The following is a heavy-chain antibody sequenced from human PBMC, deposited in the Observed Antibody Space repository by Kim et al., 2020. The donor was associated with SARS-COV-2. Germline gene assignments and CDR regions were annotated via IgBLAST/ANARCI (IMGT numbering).Heavy chain of an antibody. CDR3: ARGEFYYDSSASHISWFDP. V-gene: IGHV2-5*02. CDR2: IYWDDEK. CDR1: GFSLSTSGVG. J-gene: IGHJ5*02. D-gene: IGHD3-22*01. Sequence: SGPTLVKPTQTLTLTCTFSGFSLSTSGVGVGWIRQPPGQALEWLAVIYWDDEKRYKASLKSRLTITKDTSKNQVVLRMTDMDPVDTATYYCARGEFYYDSSASHISWFDPWGQGTLDTVSS.